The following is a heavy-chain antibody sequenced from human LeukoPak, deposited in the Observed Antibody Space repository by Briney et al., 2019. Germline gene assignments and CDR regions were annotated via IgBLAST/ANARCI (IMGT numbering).Heavy chain of an antibody. CDR2: INPNSGGT. CDR3: ARAGNIVVAVAAKGRYNWFDP. V-gene: IGHV1-2*02. CDR1: GGTFSSYA. Sequence: GASVKVSCKASGGTFSSYAISWVRQAPGQGLEWMGWINPNSGGTNYAQKFQGRVTMTRDTSISTAYMELSRLRSDDTAVYYCARAGNIVVAVAAKGRYNWFDPWGQGTLVTVSS. J-gene: IGHJ5*02. D-gene: IGHD2-15*01.